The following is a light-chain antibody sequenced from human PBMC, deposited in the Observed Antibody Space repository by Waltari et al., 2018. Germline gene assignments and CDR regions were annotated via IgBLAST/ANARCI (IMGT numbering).Light chain of an antibody. CDR2: EGS. V-gene: IGLV2-23*01. CDR3: CSYAGSSWV. J-gene: IGLJ3*02. CDR1: SSAVGSYNL. Sequence: QSALTQPASVSGSPGQSITISCTGTSSAVGSYNLFSWYQHHPGKAPKLMIYEGSKRPSGVSNRFSGSKSGNTASLTISGLQTEDEADYYCCSYAGSSWVFGGGTKLTVL.